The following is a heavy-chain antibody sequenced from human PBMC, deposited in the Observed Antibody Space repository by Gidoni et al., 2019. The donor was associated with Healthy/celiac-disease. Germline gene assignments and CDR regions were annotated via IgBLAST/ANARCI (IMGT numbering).Heavy chain of an antibody. V-gene: IGHV3-53*01. CDR2: IYSGGST. D-gene: IGHD1-7*01. CDR3: ARDHPGGFRELRGGAFDAFDI. Sequence: EVQLVESGGGLIQPGGSLRLSCAASGFTVSSTYMSWVRQAPGKGLEWVSVIYSGGSTYYADSVKGRFTISRDNSKNTLYLQMNSLRAEDTAVYYCARDHPGGFRELRGGAFDAFDIWGQGTMVTVSS. CDR1: GFTVSSTY. J-gene: IGHJ3*02.